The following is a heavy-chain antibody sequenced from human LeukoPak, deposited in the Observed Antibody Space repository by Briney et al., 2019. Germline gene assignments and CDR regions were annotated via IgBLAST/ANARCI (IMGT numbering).Heavy chain of an antibody. CDR2: INPNSGGT. J-gene: IGHJ6*02. CDR1: GYTFTGYY. CDR3: AVVRFLEWITYGMDV. Sequence: ASVKVSCKASGYTFTGYYMHWVRQAPGQGPEWMGWINPNSGGTNYAQKFQGRVTMTRDTSISTAYMELSRLRSDDTAVYYCAVVRFLEWITYGMDVWGQGTTVTVSS. V-gene: IGHV1-2*02. D-gene: IGHD3-3*01.